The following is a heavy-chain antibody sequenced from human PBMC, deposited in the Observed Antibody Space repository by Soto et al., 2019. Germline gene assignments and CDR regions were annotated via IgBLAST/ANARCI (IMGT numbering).Heavy chain of an antibody. CDR2: IYYSGST. CDR1: GGSISSYY. D-gene: IGHD3-22*01. Sequence: PSETLSLTCTVSGGSISSYYWSWIRQPPGKGLEWIGYIYYSGSTNYNPSLKSRVTISVDTSKNQFSLKLSSVTAADTAVYYCARDSFIYDSSGYLDYWGQGTLVTVSS. CDR3: ARDSFIYDSSGYLDY. J-gene: IGHJ4*02. V-gene: IGHV4-59*01.